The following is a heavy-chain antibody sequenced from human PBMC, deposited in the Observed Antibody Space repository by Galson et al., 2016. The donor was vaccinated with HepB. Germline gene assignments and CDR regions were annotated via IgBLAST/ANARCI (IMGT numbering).Heavy chain of an antibody. V-gene: IGHV5-10-1*01. CDR2: IDPSDSYT. CDR3: AIRLYSSGSFDY. CDR1: GYNFITYW. J-gene: IGHJ4*02. D-gene: IGHD6-19*01. Sequence: QSGAEVKKPGESLRISCMGSGYNFITYWISWVRQMLGKGLEWTGSIDPSDSYTNYSPSFQGHVTISTDRSISTAYLQWSSLKASDTAIYYCAIRLYSSGSFDYWGQGTLVTVSS.